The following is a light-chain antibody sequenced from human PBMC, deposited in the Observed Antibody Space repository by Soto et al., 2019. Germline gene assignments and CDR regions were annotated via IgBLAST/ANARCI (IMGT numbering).Light chain of an antibody. CDR3: QQYNNWPWT. CDR1: QNINTY. J-gene: IGKJ1*01. CDR2: AAS. Sequence: DIQMTQSPYSLSAAVGDRVTIACRASQNINTYLNWYQQKPGKAPKLLIYAASSLQSGVPSRFSGSGSGTEFTLIISSLQSEDFAVYFCQQYNNWPWTFGQGTKVDIK. V-gene: IGKV1-39*01.